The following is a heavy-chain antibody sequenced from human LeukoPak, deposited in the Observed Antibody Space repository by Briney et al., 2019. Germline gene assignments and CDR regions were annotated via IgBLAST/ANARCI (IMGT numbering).Heavy chain of an antibody. CDR3: ILVPPNP. D-gene: IGHD2-2*01. Sequence: GGSLRLSCEASGFTVSSNYMSWVRQAPGKGLEWVSVIYSGGSTYYADSVKGRFTISRDNSKNTLYLQMNSLRAEDTAVYYCILVPPNPWGQGTLLTVSS. V-gene: IGHV3-66*01. CDR1: GFTVSSNY. J-gene: IGHJ5*02. CDR2: IYSGGST.